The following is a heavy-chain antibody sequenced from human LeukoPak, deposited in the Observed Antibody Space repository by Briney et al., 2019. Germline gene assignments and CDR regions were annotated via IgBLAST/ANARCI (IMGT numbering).Heavy chain of an antibody. CDR1: GFTVSSNS. CDR2: IFSST. CDR3: ARVASYGDHANYYYYYMDV. Sequence: GGSQRLSCTVSGFTVSSNSMGWVRQAPGKGLEWVSFIFSSTHYSDSVKGRFTISRDYSKNTLYLQMNGLRAEDTAVYYCARVASYGDHANYYYYYMDVWGKGTTVTISS. D-gene: IGHD4-17*01. J-gene: IGHJ6*03. V-gene: IGHV3-53*01.